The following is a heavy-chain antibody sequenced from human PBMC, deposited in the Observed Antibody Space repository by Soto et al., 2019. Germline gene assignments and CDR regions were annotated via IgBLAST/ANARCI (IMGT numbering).Heavy chain of an antibody. CDR1: GGTFSSYA. V-gene: IGHV1-69*06. D-gene: IGHD4-17*01. CDR3: ASSTYGEYPIDNWCDP. Sequence: QVQLVQSGAEVKKPGSSVKVSYKASGGTFSSYAISWVRQAPGQGLEWMGGIIPIFGTANYAQKFQGRVTITADKSPSTAYMELSSVRSEDKAVYYCASSTYGEYPIDNWCDPWGQGTLFTVSS. J-gene: IGHJ5*02. CDR2: IIPIFGTA.